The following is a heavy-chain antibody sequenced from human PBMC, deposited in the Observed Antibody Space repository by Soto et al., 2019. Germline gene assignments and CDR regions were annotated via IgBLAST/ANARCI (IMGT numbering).Heavy chain of an antibody. V-gene: IGHV1-18*01. Sequence: ASEKVSGKASGYTFTSGGISWVRQAPGQGLEWMGWINAYNGNTNYAQKLQGRVTMTTDTSTSTDYMELRSLRSDDTAVYYCARGSGYSMDHYGMDVWGRGSTVTVSS. CDR2: INAYNGNT. D-gene: IGHD5-18*01. CDR1: GYTFTSGG. CDR3: ARGSGYSMDHYGMDV. J-gene: IGHJ6*02.